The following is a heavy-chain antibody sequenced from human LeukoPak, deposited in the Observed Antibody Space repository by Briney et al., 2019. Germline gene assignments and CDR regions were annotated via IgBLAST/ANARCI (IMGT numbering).Heavy chain of an antibody. CDR1: GFTFTNYW. CDR2: IKQDRSEK. V-gene: IGHV3-7*01. J-gene: IGHJ4*02. D-gene: IGHD2-8*01. Sequence: GGSLRLSCAASGFTFTNYWMSWVRQAPGKGLELVANIKQDRSEKYYVDSVKGRFTISRDNSKNMMYLQMNSLRAEDTALYYCARDQHGPLDYWGQGTLVTVSS. CDR3: ARDQHGPLDY.